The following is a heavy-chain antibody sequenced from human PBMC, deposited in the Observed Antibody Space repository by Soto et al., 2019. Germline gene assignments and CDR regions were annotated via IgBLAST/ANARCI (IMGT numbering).Heavy chain of an antibody. D-gene: IGHD4-17*01. CDR3: ARVELTTVIYYFDY. Sequence: PSETLSLTCTVSGGSVSSGSYYWSWIRQPPGKGLEGIGYIYYSGSANYNPSLKCRVTISVDTSKNQFSLKLSSVTAADTAVYYCARVELTTVIYYFDYWGQGTLVTVSS. J-gene: IGHJ4*02. CDR1: GGSVSSGSYY. V-gene: IGHV4-61*01. CDR2: IYYSGSA.